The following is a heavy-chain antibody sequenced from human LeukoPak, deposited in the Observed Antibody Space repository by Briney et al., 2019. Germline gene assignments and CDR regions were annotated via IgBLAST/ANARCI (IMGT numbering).Heavy chain of an antibody. Sequence: KPSETLSLTCTVSGGSMSTYFWSWIRQPPGKGPEWIGFISYSGTTNYNPSLKSRVTISVDTSKNQFSLKVNSMTAADTAVYYCARGGARSRPFPYGGQGTRVTVSS. CDR3: ARGGARSRPFPY. CDR1: GGSMSTYF. V-gene: IGHV4-59*01. CDR2: ISYSGTT. J-gene: IGHJ4*02. D-gene: IGHD1-26*01.